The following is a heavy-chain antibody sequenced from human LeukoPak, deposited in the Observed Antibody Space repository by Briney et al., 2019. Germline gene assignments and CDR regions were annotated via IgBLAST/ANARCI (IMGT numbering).Heavy chain of an antibody. CDR2: IYYSGGT. CDR3: VRHSVDTAGDF. Sequence: PSETLSLTCTVSGGSISSSSYYWGWIRQPPGKGLEWIGSIYYSGGTYYNPSLKSRVTISADTSKNQLSLKLSSVTAADTAVYYCVRHSVDTAGDFWGQGTQVTVSS. CDR1: GGSISSSSYY. D-gene: IGHD5-18*01. J-gene: IGHJ4*02. V-gene: IGHV4-39*01.